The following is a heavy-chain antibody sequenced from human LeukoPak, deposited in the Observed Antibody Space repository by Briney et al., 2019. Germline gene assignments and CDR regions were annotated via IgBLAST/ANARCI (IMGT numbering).Heavy chain of an antibody. Sequence: GASVKVSCKASGYTFTSYAMNWVRQAPGQGLEWMGWINTNTGNPTYAQGFTGRFVFSLDTSVSTAYLQISSLKAEDTAVYYCARVPYGSGSYGAWHYAFDIWGQGTMVTVSS. CDR1: GYTFTSYA. CDR2: INTNTGNP. J-gene: IGHJ3*02. D-gene: IGHD3-10*01. CDR3: ARVPYGSGSYGAWHYAFDI. V-gene: IGHV7-4-1*02.